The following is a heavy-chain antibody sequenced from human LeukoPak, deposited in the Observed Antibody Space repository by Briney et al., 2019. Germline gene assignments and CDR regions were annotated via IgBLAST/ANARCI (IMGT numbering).Heavy chain of an antibody. Sequence: GRSQRLSCAASGFTFSSYGMHWVRQAPGKGLEWVAVIWYDGSNKYYADSVKGRFTISRDNSKNTLYLQMNSLRAEDTAVYYCARGIAAAGHLDYWGQGTLVTVSS. J-gene: IGHJ4*02. CDR3: ARGIAAAGHLDY. CDR1: GFTFSSYG. V-gene: IGHV3-33*01. CDR2: IWYDGSNK. D-gene: IGHD6-13*01.